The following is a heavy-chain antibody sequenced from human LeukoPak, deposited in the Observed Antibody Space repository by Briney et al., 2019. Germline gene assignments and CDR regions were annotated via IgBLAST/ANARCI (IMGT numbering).Heavy chain of an antibody. V-gene: IGHV4-59*01. CDR3: ARVTHYYGSGSYLLDP. CDR2: IYYSGST. D-gene: IGHD3-10*01. Sequence: PSETLSLTCTVPGGSISSYYWSWIRQPPGKGLEWIGYIYYSGSTNYNPSLKSRVTISVDTSKNQFSLKLSSVTAADTAVYYCARVTHYYGSGSYLLDPWGQGTLVTVSS. CDR1: GGSISSYY. J-gene: IGHJ5*02.